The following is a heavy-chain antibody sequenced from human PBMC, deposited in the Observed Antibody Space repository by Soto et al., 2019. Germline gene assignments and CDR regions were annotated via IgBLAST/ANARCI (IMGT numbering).Heavy chain of an antibody. CDR2: INPSGGST. D-gene: IGHD3-22*01. J-gene: IGHJ4*02. CDR1: GYTFTSYY. Sequence: QVQLVQSGAEVKKPGASVKVSCKASGYTFTSYYMHWVRQAPGQGLEWMGIINPSGGSTSYAQKCQGSVTMTRDTSTSTVYVELSSLRSEDAAVYYCARGYHSSVFPPLVDYWGQGTLDTVSS. CDR3: ARGYHSSVFPPLVDY. V-gene: IGHV1-46*01.